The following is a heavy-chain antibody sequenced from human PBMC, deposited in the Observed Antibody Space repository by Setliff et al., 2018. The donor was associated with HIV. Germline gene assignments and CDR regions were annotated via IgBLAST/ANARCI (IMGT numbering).Heavy chain of an antibody. CDR2: VYSNGNT. D-gene: IGHD5-12*01. CDR3: ARGHDNKYYYFYYRDV. J-gene: IGHJ6*03. V-gene: IGHV4-59*08. Sequence: SETLSLTCTVSGGSISGHYWSWIRQTPGKGLEWIGYVYSNGNTNYNPSLKSRVTISVDTSKNQFSLKLSSVTAADTAVYYCARGHDNKYYYFYYRDVWGKGTTVTVSS. CDR1: GGSISGHY.